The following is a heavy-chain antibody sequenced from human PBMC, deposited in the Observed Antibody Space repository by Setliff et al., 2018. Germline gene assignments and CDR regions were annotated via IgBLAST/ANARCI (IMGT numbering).Heavy chain of an antibody. Sequence: PSETLSLTCTVSGDSISSRTYYWSWIRQPAGKGLEWIGHIYTSWSTISNPSLKSRVTISLDTSKNQFSLKLSSVTAADTAVYYCATVKRGGTSGTSYHYYYMDVWGKGTTVTVSS. V-gene: IGHV4-61*09. D-gene: IGHD3-10*01. CDR1: GDSISSRTYY. CDR3: ATVKRGGTSGTSYHYYYMDV. J-gene: IGHJ6*03. CDR2: IYTSWST.